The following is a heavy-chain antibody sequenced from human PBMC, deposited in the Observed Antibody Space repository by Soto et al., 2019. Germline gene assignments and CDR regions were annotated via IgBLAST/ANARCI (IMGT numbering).Heavy chain of an antibody. Sequence: QVQLQESGPGLVKPSQTLSLTCTVSGASITSGGYYWSWIRQHPGTGLEWIGYIYYSVSTYYNPSLKSRVIISVDTSKNQFSLNLSSVTAADTAVYYCARAENERAGIYRPPDYWGQGTLVTVSS. CDR3: ARAENERAGIYRPPDY. J-gene: IGHJ4*02. D-gene: IGHD5-12*01. CDR1: GASITSGGYY. CDR2: IYYSVST. V-gene: IGHV4-31*03.